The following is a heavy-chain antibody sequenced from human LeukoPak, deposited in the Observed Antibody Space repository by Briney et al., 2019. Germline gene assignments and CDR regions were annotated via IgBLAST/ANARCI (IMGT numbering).Heavy chain of an antibody. Sequence: SQTLSLTCTVSRGSISSGSYYWSWIQQPSGKGLEWIGRIYTSGSTNYNPSLKTLLTISVDTSKNQFSLKLSSVTAADTAVYYCARSNYGDLLFDYWGQGTLVTVSS. J-gene: IGHJ4*02. V-gene: IGHV4-61*02. CDR3: ARSNYGDLLFDY. D-gene: IGHD4-17*01. CDR2: IYTSGST. CDR1: RGSISSGSYY.